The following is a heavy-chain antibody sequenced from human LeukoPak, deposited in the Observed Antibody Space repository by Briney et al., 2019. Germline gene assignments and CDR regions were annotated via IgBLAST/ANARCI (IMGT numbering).Heavy chain of an antibody. J-gene: IGHJ4*02. CDR1: GFTASTNY. CDR2: IYSSRAT. CDR3: ARDALGRGSCYLTGDQ. Sequence: SRILSCPDHGFTASTNYMRWDRQAPGKLIDSVSAIYSSRATYSADSVRGRFTISRDNSKNTVFLQMKRLRAEDTAVYHCARDALGRGSCYLTGDQWGQGTLVTVSA. D-gene: IGHD5-18*01. V-gene: IGHV3-66*01.